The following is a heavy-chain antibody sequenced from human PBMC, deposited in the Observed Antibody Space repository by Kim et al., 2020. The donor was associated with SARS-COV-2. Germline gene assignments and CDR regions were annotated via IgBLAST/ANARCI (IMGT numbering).Heavy chain of an antibody. V-gene: IGHV3-30*01. D-gene: IGHD6-13*01. CDR3: ARDRIAAAGAFDY. Sequence: AASGKGRFTISRDNSKNTLYLQMNSLSAEDTAVYYCARDRIAAAGAFDYWGQGTLVTVSS. J-gene: IGHJ4*02.